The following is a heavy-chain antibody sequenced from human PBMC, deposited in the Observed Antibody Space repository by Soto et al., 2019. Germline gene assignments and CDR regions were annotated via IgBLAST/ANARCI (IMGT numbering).Heavy chain of an antibody. CDR3: ARPRYYDSSGYGTGGAFDI. V-gene: IGHV5-10-1*01. CDR2: IDPSDSYT. J-gene: IGHJ3*02. Sequence: GESLKISCKGSGYSFTSYWTSWVRQMPGKGLGWMGRIDPSDSYTNYSPSFQGHVTISADKSISTAYLQWSSLKASDTAMYYCARPRYYDSSGYGTGGAFDIWGQGTMVTVSS. CDR1: GYSFTSYW. D-gene: IGHD3-22*01.